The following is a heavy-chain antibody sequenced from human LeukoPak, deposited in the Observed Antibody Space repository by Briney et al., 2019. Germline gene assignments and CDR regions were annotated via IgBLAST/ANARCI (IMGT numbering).Heavy chain of an antibody. D-gene: IGHD4-23*01. J-gene: IGHJ5*02. V-gene: IGHV1-8*01. CDR1: GYTCTTYD. CDR3: ARGPNKSDGGNSGSAWFDP. Sequence: ASVKVCCEASGYTCTTYDINWVRQATGQGREWMGWMNPNSGNTGYAQKFQGRVTMTRNTSISTAYMELRSLRSEDTAVYYCARGPNKSDGGNSGSAWFDPWGQGTLVTVSS. CDR2: MNPNSGNT.